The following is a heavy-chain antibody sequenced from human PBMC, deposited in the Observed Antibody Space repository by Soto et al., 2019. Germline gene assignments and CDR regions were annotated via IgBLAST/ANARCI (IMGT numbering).Heavy chain of an antibody. CDR1: GVTFSSYW. CDR2: IKQDGSEK. CDR3: ARAYDYVWGSPWFDP. Sequence: GGSPRISFAASGVTFSSYWMSWVRQAPGKGLEWVANIKQDGSEKYYADSVKGRFTISRDNSKNTLYLQMNSLRAEDTAVYYCARAYDYVWGSPWFDPWGQGTLVTVSS. D-gene: IGHD3-16*01. V-gene: IGHV3-7*02. J-gene: IGHJ5*02.